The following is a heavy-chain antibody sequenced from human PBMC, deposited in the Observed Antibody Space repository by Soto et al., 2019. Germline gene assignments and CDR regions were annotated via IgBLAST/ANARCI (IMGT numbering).Heavy chain of an antibody. Sequence: VQLLQSGAEVKKSGSSVKVSCKVSGGIFSRYAISWVRQAPGQGLEWLGGIVPIFDITNYAQKFQGRVTITADESTSTAYMDLTSLRSEDTAVYYCARPDEGSYSSNHHYYYALVVWGQGTTVTVSS. CDR3: ARPDEGSYSSNHHYYYALVV. V-gene: IGHV1-69*01. CDR2: IVPIFDIT. D-gene: IGHD3-16*01. CDR1: GGIFSRYA. J-gene: IGHJ6*02.